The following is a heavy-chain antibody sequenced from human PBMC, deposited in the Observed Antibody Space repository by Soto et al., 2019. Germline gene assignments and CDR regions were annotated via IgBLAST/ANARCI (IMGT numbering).Heavy chain of an antibody. CDR1: GYSFTSYS. CDR3: ARVSPSGIYFMARFDY. V-gene: IGHV1-18*04. J-gene: IGHJ4*02. Sequence: ASVKVSCKASGYSFTSYSIIWVRQAPGQGLEWMGWISTYNGNTNYAQKLQGRLTMTTDTSTTTAYMELRSLRSDDTAVYYCARVSPSGIYFMARFDYWGQGTLVTVSS. CDR2: ISTYNGNT. D-gene: IGHD1-26*01.